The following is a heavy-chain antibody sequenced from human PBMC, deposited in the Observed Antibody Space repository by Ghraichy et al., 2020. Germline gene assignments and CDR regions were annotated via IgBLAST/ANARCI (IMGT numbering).Heavy chain of an antibody. CDR2: IPYDGRNK. D-gene: IGHD2/OR15-2a*01. CDR3: AKERSFFDSTNYWEK. V-gene: IGHV3-30*18. Sequence: GGSLRLSCAAAGFTFSNYGMHWVRQAPGKGLEWLGVIPYDGRNKNYADSVKGRFTFSRDSSNNTLYLQMTSLRAEDTAFYYCAKERSFFDSTNYWEKWGPGTLVTVSS. CDR1: GFTFSNYG. J-gene: IGHJ4*02.